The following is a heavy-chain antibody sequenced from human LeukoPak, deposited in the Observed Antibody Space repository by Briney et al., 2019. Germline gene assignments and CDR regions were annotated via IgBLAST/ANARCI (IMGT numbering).Heavy chain of an antibody. V-gene: IGHV4-59*08. D-gene: IGHD3-10*01. Sequence: KPSETLSLTCTVSGGSISSYYWSWIRQPPGKGLEWIGYIYYSGSTNYNPSLKSRVTISVDTSKNQFSLKLSSVTAADTAVYYCARHYGSGSNWFVPGGQGSLVTVSS. CDR1: GGSISSYY. CDR2: IYYSGST. J-gene: IGHJ5*02. CDR3: ARHYGSGSNWFVP.